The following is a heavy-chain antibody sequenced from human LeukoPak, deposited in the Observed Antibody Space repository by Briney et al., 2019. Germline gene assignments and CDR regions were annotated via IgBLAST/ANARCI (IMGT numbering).Heavy chain of an antibody. CDR2: MNPNSGNT. J-gene: IGHJ6*02. CDR3: ARHGYYGSGSYYFYYYYGMDV. CDR1: GYTFTSYD. V-gene: IGHV1-8*01. D-gene: IGHD3-10*01. Sequence: ASVKVSCTASGYTFTSYDINWVRQAPGQGREWMGWMNPNSGNTGYAQKFQGRVTMTRNTSISTAYMELSSLRSEDTAVYYCARHGYYGSGSYYFYYYYGMDVWGQGTTVTVSS.